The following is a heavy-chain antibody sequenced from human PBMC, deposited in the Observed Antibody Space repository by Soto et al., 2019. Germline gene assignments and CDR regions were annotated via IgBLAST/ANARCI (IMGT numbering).Heavy chain of an antibody. CDR3: AKDRQPDGLWPFDH. J-gene: IGHJ4*02. D-gene: IGHD2-8*01. Sequence: EVQLLEFGGGLVQPGGSLRLSCAASGFTFSTYAMSWVRQAPGKGLEWVSGLYGSGRGISYADSVKGRFTISRDNSNDILYLEMRSLSVEDTAVYYCAKDRQPDGLWPFDHLGQGTLVIVSS. CDR1: GFTFSTYA. CDR2: LYGSGRGI. V-gene: IGHV3-23*01.